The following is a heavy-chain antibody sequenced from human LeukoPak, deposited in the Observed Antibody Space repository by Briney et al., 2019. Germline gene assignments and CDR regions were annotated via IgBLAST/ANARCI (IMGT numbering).Heavy chain of an antibody. J-gene: IGHJ4*02. CDR3: ARSYDGSGYYVGIDY. CDR1: GYSFTTYW. V-gene: IGHV5-51*01. CDR2: IYPADSDT. D-gene: IGHD3-22*01. Sequence: GESLKISCKGSGYSFTTYWISWVRQMPGKGLEWMGIIYPADSDTKYSPSFQGQVTISVDKYSNTAYLKWSSLQASDTAMYYCARSYDGSGYYVGIDYWGQGTLVTVSS.